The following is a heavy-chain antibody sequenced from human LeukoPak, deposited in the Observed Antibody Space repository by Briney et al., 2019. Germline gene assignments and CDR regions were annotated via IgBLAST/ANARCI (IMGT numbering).Heavy chain of an antibody. CDR2: ISWNSGSI. D-gene: IGHD6-19*01. J-gene: IGHJ3*02. V-gene: IGHV3-9*01. CDR1: GFTFDDYA. CDR3: AKDRARGWHDAFDI. Sequence: GRSLRLSCAASGFTFDDYAMYWVRQAPGKGLEWVSGISWNSGSIGYADSVKGRFTISRDNAKNSLYLQMNSLRAEDTALYYCAKDRARGWHDAFDIWGQGTMVTVSS.